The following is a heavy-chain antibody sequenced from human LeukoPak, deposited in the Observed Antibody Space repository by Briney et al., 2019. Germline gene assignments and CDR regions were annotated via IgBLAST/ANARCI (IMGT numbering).Heavy chain of an antibody. Sequence: GGSLRLSCVASGFTFSSYAMDWVRQAPGKGLEWVSTIKGSGESTYYAVPVRGRFTITRDNSQNTMYLQMNGLRAEDTAVYFCAKIHWPNNDIFFDLWGQGTLVTVSS. J-gene: IGHJ4*02. CDR1: GFTFSSYA. CDR2: IKGSGEST. D-gene: IGHD3-9*01. CDR3: AKIHWPNNDIFFDL. V-gene: IGHV3-23*01.